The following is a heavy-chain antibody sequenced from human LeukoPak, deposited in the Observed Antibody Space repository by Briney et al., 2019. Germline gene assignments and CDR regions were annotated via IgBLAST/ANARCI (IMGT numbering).Heavy chain of an antibody. J-gene: IGHJ4*02. CDR1: GGSISSGSYY. V-gene: IGHV4-61*02. D-gene: IGHD3-10*01. CDR3: ARESPNPYYYGSGSLDY. CDR2: IYTSGST. Sequence: PSETLSLTCTVPGGSISSGSYYWSWIRQPAGKGLEWIGRIYTSGSTNYNPSLKSRVTISVDTSKNQFSLKLSSVTAADTAVYYCARESPNPYYYGSGSLDYWGQGTLVTVSS.